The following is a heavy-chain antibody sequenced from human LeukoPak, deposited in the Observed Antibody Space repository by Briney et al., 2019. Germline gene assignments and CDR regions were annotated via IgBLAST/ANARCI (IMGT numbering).Heavy chain of an antibody. J-gene: IGHJ6*02. D-gene: IGHD4-17*01. CDR2: IIPIFGTA. CDR1: GGIFSSYA. CDR3: ARNYGDYVMDYYYYGMDV. Sequence: SVKVSCKASGGIFSSYAISWVRQAPGQGLEWMGGIIPIFGTANYAQKFQGRVTITADESTSTAYMELSSLRSEDTAVYYCARNYGDYVMDYYYYGMDVWGQGTTVTVSS. V-gene: IGHV1-69*13.